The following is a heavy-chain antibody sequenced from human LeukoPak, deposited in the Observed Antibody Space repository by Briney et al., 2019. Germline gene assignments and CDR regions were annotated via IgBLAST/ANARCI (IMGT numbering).Heavy chain of an antibody. CDR3: PKMNVLTGYYTPNFDF. CDR2: VSGSGSST. V-gene: IGHV3-23*01. Sequence: GGSLRLSFAASGFTFSSYAMSWVRQAPRKGLEWVSVVSGSGSSTDYADSVKGRFTISRDNSKNTLYLQMSSLSAEDTAVYYCPKMNVLTGYYTPNFDFWGQGTLVTVSS. CDR1: GFTFSSYA. D-gene: IGHD3-9*01. J-gene: IGHJ4*02.